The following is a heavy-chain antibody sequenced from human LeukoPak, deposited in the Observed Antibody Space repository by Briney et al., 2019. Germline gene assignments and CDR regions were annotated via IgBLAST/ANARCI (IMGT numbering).Heavy chain of an antibody. Sequence: GGSLRLSCAASGFTFSSYAMSWVRQAPGKGLEWVSAISGSGGTTYYADSVRGRFTMSRDNSKNTLYLQMNSLRAEDTAVYYCAKSRDGNSPDGGGQGTLVTVSS. CDR3: AKSRDGNSPDG. V-gene: IGHV3-23*01. J-gene: IGHJ4*02. CDR1: GFTFSSYA. CDR2: ISGSGGTT. D-gene: IGHD5-24*01.